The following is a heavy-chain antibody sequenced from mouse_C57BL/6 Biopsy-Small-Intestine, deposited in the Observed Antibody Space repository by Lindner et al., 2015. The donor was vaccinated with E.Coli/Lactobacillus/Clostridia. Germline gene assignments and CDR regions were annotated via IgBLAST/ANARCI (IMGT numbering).Heavy chain of an antibody. V-gene: IGHV1-42*01. CDR2: INPSTGGT. CDR1: GYSFTGYY. J-gene: IGHJ2*01. CDR3: ARKDYYYYDGSYEYFDY. Sequence: VQLQESGPELVKPGASVKISCKASGYSFTGYYMHWVKQSPEKSLEWIGEINPSTGGTTYNQKFKAKATLTVDKSSSTVYMQLKSLTSEDSTVYYCARKDYYYYDGSYEYFDYWGQGTTLTVSS. D-gene: IGHD1-1*01.